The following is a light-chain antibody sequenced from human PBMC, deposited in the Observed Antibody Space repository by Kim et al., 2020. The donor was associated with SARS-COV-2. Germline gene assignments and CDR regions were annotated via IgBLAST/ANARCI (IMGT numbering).Light chain of an antibody. Sequence: GNTARITCGENNIESKSVHWYQQKPGQAPGVVVYDDSDRPSEIPERFSGSNSGNTATLTISRVGAGDEADYYCQVWDSSSDHVVFGGGTQLTVL. CDR2: DDS. J-gene: IGLJ2*01. CDR3: QVWDSSSDHVV. CDR1: NIESKS. V-gene: IGLV3-21*03.